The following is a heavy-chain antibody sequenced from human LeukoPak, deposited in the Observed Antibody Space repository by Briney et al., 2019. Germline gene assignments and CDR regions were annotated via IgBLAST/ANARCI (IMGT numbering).Heavy chain of an antibody. CDR3: ARVGIYGDYGRYFDY. CDR2: INWNGGSI. V-gene: IGHV3-20*04. Sequence: GGSLRLSCAASGFTFDNYGMSWVRRAPGKGLEWVSGINWNGGSIGYVDSVKGRFTISRDNAKNSLYLQMNSLRAEDTALYYCARVGIYGDYGRYFDYWGQGTLVTVSS. CDR1: GFTFDNYG. D-gene: IGHD4-17*01. J-gene: IGHJ4*02.